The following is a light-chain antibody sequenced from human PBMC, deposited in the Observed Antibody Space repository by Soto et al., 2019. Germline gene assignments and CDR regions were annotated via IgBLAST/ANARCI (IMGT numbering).Light chain of an antibody. Sequence: EIVLTQSPVTLSLSPGERATLSCRASQSINNYLAWYQQKPGQAPRLLIYDASNRATGIPARFSGSGSGTGFTLTISSLEPEDFAVYYCHQRFNWQVTFGQGTRLDIK. CDR1: QSINNY. CDR2: DAS. V-gene: IGKV3-11*01. J-gene: IGKJ5*01. CDR3: HQRFNWQVT.